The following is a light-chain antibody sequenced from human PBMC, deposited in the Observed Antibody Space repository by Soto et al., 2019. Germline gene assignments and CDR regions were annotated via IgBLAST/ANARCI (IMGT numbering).Light chain of an antibody. J-gene: IGKJ1*01. CDR1: QGIRNF. Sequence: DIQMTQSPSSLSASVGDRVTITCRASQGIRNFLAWYQQKPGKVPKLLIYTASTLQSGVPSRLSGSGSGTDFTLTISSLQPEDVATYYCQKYNSGPPWTFGQGTKVAIK. CDR2: TAS. V-gene: IGKV1-27*01. CDR3: QKYNSGPPWT.